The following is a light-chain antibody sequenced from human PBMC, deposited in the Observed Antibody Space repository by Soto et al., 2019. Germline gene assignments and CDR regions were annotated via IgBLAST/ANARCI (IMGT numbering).Light chain of an antibody. Sequence: DVEMTQSPPTLSASVGDRATLTCRASQSISSCLAWYQQKPGKAPKLLLYDASTMQSGVPSKFSGSGSGTDFTLTISRLEAEDVAVYYRQQHGTPPITFGQGTRLEIK. V-gene: IGKV1-5*01. CDR2: DAS. J-gene: IGKJ5*01. CDR3: QQHGTPPIT. CDR1: QSISSC.